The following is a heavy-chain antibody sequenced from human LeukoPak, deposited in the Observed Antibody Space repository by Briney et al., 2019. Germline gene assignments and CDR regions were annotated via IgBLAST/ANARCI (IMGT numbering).Heavy chain of an antibody. CDR2: IYYSGST. V-gene: IGHV4-39*07. D-gene: IGHD6-19*01. Sequence: PSETLSLTCTVSGGSISSSSYYWGWIRQPPGKGLEWIGSIYYSGSTYYNPSLKSRVTISVDTSKNQFSLKLSSVTAADTAVYYCARDHRVAVAGTEFDYWGQGTLVTVSS. CDR1: GGSISSSSYY. J-gene: IGHJ4*02. CDR3: ARDHRVAVAGTEFDY.